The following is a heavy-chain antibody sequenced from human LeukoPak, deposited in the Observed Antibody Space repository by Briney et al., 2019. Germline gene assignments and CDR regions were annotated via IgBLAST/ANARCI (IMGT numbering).Heavy chain of an antibody. CDR3: ARDLLVDTAMAGGY. V-gene: IGHV3-7*01. D-gene: IGHD5-18*01. CDR2: IKQDGSEK. CDR1: GFTFSSYW. Sequence: SGGSLRLSCAASGFTFSSYWMSWVRQAPGKGLEWVANIKQDGSEKYYVDSVKGRFTISRDNAKNSLYLQMNSLRAEDTAVYYCARDLLVDTAMAGGYWGQGTLVTVSS. J-gene: IGHJ4*02.